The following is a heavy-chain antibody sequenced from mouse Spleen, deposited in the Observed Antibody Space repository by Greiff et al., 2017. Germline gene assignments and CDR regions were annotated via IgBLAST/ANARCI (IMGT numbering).Heavy chain of an antibody. CDR3: ARRDYDGAWFAY. J-gene: IGHJ3*01. D-gene: IGHD2-4*01. Sequence: EVQVVESGGGLVKPGGSLKLSCAASGFTFSSYAMSWVRQTPEKRLEWVATISSGGSYTYYPDSVKGRFTISRDNAKNTLYLQMSSLRSEDTAMYYCARRDYDGAWFAYWGQGTLVTVSA. CDR2: ISSGGSYT. V-gene: IGHV5-9-3*01. CDR1: GFTFSSYA.